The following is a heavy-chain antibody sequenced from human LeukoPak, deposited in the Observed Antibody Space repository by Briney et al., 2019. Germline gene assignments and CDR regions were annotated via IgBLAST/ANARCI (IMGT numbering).Heavy chain of an antibody. D-gene: IGHD6-13*01. CDR3: ARVAGGKFHLDY. V-gene: IGHV3-21*01. Sequence: PGGSLRLSCAASGFAFSTYSMNWVRQAPGKGLEWISSITSTGTYIYYADSVKGRFTISRDNAKNSLYLQMNSLRAEDTAVYFCARVAGGKFHLDYWGQGTRVTVSS. CDR1: GFAFSTYS. CDR2: ITSTGTYI. J-gene: IGHJ4*02.